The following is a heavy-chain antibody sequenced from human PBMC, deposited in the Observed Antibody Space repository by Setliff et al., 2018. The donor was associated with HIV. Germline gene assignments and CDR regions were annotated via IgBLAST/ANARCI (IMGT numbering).Heavy chain of an antibody. CDR3: ARQPSGFLQPKDAFDI. Sequence: PSETLSLTCTVSGDSMSSDNYFWVWVRQPPGKGLEWMGNIFHSGNTYYSPSLKSRVTMSLDTSMNQFSLKLTSVTAADTALYYCARQPSGFLQPKDAFDIWGQGTKVTVSS. V-gene: IGHV4-39*01. CDR1: GDSMSSDNYF. CDR2: IFHSGNT. D-gene: IGHD3-3*01. J-gene: IGHJ3*02.